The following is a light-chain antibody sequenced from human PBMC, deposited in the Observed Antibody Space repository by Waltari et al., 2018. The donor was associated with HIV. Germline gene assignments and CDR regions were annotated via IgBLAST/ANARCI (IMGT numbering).Light chain of an antibody. CDR3: VVWDARLNGLV. CDR1: SSNIGSDA. V-gene: IGLV1-44*01. J-gene: IGLJ2*01. Sequence: QSVLTQPPSASGTPGQRVTISCSGSSSNIGSDAVNWYQQFPGTAPKVLIYSNEPRPSGVPARFSGSKSGTSASLAINGLQSEDEADYYCVVWDARLNGLVFGGGTKLTVL. CDR2: SNE.